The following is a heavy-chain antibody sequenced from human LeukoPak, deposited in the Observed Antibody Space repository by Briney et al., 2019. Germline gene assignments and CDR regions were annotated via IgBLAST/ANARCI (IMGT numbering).Heavy chain of an antibody. Sequence: GGSLRLSCAASGFTFSSYDMHWVRQATGKGLEWVSAIGTAGDTYYPGSVKGRFTISRENAKNSLYLQMNSLRAGDTAVYYCARGSGYYGTNDAFDIWGQGTMDTVSS. D-gene: IGHD3-22*01. CDR1: GFTFSSYD. CDR2: IGTAGDT. J-gene: IGHJ3*02. V-gene: IGHV3-13*01. CDR3: ARGSGYYGTNDAFDI.